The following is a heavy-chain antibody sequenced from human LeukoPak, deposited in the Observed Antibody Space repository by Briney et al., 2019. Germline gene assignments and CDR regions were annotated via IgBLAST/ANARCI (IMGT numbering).Heavy chain of an antibody. Sequence: ASVKVSCKASGYTFTSYGISWVRQAPGQGLEWMGWTSAYNGNTNYAQKLQGRVTMTTDTSTSTAYMELRSLRSDDTAVYYCARGHSDGWSPDWFDPWGQGTLVTVSS. CDR3: ARGHSDGWSPDWFDP. J-gene: IGHJ5*02. D-gene: IGHD6-19*01. V-gene: IGHV1-18*01. CDR1: GYTFTSYG. CDR2: TSAYNGNT.